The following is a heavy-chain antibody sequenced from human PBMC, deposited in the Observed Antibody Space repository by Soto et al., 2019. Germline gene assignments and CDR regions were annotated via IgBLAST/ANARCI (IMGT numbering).Heavy chain of an antibody. J-gene: IGHJ4*02. CDR3: AREAGIYGSILDS. CDR2: ISGSMGSVADP. CDR1: GFTFSTYT. Sequence: PGGSLRLSCVASGFTFSTYTMSWVRQAPGKGLEWVSVISGSMGSVADPYYADSVKGRFTISRDNAKNSLYLQMNSLRAEDTAVYYSAREAGIYGSILDSWGQGTLVTVSS. V-gene: IGHV3-21*01. D-gene: IGHD6-19*01.